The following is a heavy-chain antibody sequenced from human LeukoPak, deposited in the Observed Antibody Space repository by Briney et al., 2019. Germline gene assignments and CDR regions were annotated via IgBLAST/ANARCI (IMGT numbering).Heavy chain of an antibody. V-gene: IGHV4-39*01. J-gene: IGHJ4*02. CDR1: GGSISSSSYY. Sequence: SETLSLTCTVSGGSISSSSYYWGWIRQPPGKGLEWIGSIYYSGSTYYNPSLKSRVTISVDTSKNQFSLKLSSVTAADTAVYYCASGGKLQQPIDYWGQGTLVTVSS. CDR3: ASGGKLQQPIDY. CDR2: IYYSGST. D-gene: IGHD4-11*01.